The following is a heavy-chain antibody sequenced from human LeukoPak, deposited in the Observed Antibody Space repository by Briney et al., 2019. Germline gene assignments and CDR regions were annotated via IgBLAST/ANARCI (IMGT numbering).Heavy chain of an antibody. CDR2: ISSGSTYI. J-gene: IGHJ5*02. CDR1: GFTFSTYS. V-gene: IGHV3-21*01. CDR3: ARDLYTGTNWFDP. Sequence: PGGSLRLSXAASGFTFSTYSMNWVRQAPGKGLEWVSSISSGSTYIYYIDSVKGRFTISRDNAKNSLYLQMNSLRAEDTAVYYCARDLYTGTNWFDPWGQGTLVTVSS. D-gene: IGHD1-26*01.